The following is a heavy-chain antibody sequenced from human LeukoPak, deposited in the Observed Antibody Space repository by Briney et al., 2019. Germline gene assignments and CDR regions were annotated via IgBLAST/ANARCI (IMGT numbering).Heavy chain of an antibody. D-gene: IGHD3-3*02. Sequence: PSETLSLTCAVYGGSFSNYYWTWIRQPPGKGLEWIGEIDHSGSSHYNPYLKSRVTISVDTSKNQLSLKLSSVTAADTAVYYCARGLEDRIYIFGVVKFYYFDFWGQGTLVTVSS. CDR1: GGSFSNYY. CDR3: ARGLEDRIYIFGVVKFYYFDF. CDR2: IDHSGSS. J-gene: IGHJ4*02. V-gene: IGHV4-34*01.